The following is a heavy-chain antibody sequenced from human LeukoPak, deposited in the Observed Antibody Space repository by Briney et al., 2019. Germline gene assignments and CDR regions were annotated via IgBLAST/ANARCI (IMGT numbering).Heavy chain of an antibody. Sequence: GESLKISCKGSEYSFATYWIGWVRQMPGQGLEWMGIIFPGDSDTRYSPSFQGQVTISADKSISTAYLQWSSLKASDTAIYYCASEYCSGGNCYFDYWGQGTLVSVSS. V-gene: IGHV5-51*01. D-gene: IGHD2-15*01. CDR2: IFPGDSDT. CDR1: EYSFATYW. CDR3: ASEYCSGGNCYFDY. J-gene: IGHJ4*02.